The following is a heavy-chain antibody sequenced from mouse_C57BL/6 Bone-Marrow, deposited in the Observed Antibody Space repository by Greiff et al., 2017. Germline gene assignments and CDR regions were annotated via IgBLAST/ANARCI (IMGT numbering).Heavy chain of an antibody. J-gene: IGHJ3*01. Sequence: QVQLQQSGAELVRPGSSVKLSCKASGYTFTSYWMHWVKQRPIQGLEWIGNIDPSDSETHYNQKFKDKDTLTVDKSSSTAYMQLSGLTSEDSAVYYCARGHPFAYWGQGTLVTVSA. CDR1: GYTFTSYW. CDR2: IDPSDSET. V-gene: IGHV1-52*01. CDR3: ARGHPFAY.